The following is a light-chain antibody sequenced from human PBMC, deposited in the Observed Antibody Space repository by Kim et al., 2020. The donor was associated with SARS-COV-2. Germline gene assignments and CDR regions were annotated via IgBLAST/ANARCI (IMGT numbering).Light chain of an antibody. CDR1: QSVGNS. CDR3: QQRGNWPLT. Sequence: PGERATLCCRASQSVGNSFAWYQQKPGQAPRLLIYDAFSRASGVPARFSGSGSGTDFSLTITSLEPEDFAFYYCQQRGNWPLTFGQGTKVDIK. J-gene: IGKJ1*01. CDR2: DAF. V-gene: IGKV3-11*01.